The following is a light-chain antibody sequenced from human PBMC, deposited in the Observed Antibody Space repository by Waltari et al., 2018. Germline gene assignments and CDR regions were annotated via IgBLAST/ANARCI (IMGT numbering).Light chain of an antibody. V-gene: IGKV3-20*01. J-gene: IGKJ2*01. CDR2: GAM. Sequence: EIVLTQSPGTVSLSPGDRANLSCRASQSLSVAYLAWYQQKSGQAPRLLIYGAMYRASDIPDRFSGSGSGTDFTLTISRLEPEDFAVYYCQQYDTSPATFGPGTKLEIK. CDR3: QQYDTSPAT. CDR1: QSLSVAY.